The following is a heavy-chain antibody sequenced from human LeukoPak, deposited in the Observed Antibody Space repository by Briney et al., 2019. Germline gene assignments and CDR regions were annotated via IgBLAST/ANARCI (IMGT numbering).Heavy chain of an antibody. Sequence: ASVTVSCTASGYTFTGYYMHWVRQAPGQGLEGLGWINPNSRGTNYAQKFPGRVTMTTATSISTAYMELSRLRSDDTAVYYCARGGLSSSWYDYWGQGTLVTVSS. CDR3: ARGGLSSSWYDY. J-gene: IGHJ4*02. CDR1: GYTFTGYY. CDR2: INPNSRGT. V-gene: IGHV1-2*02. D-gene: IGHD6-13*01.